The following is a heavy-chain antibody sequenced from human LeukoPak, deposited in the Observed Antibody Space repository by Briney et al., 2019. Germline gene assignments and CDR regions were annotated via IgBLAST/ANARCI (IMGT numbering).Heavy chain of an antibody. V-gene: IGHV3-74*01. CDR1: GFTFSSYW. Sequence: QAGGSLRLSCAASGFTFSSYWMHWVRHAPGKGLVWVSRINSDGSSTSYADSVKGRFTISRDNAKNTLYLQMNSLRAEDTAVYYCARGPYSGSKIYWGQGTLVTVSS. J-gene: IGHJ4*02. CDR2: INSDGSST. D-gene: IGHD1-26*01. CDR3: ARGPYSGSKIY.